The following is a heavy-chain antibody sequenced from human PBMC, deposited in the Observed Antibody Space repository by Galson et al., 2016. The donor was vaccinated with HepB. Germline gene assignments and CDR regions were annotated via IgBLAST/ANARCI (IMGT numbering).Heavy chain of an antibody. V-gene: IGHV6-1*01. CDR2: PLYITNCST. D-gene: IGHD1-26*01. CDR1: GDRASNNSAA. Sequence: CAILGDRASNNSAACNSIRRSRSTGLEWLEWPLYITNCSTHYGEAESNRITINPATSKNQFSLQLNSVTPEDTDVYYFAKAILPGRGMDVWGQGTADTVSS. CDR3: AKAILPGRGMDV. J-gene: IGHJ6*02.